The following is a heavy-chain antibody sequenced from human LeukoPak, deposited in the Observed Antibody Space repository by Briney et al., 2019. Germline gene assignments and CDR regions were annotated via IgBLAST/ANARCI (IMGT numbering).Heavy chain of an antibody. D-gene: IGHD6-13*01. J-gene: IGHJ4*02. CDR3: ARPHSIAALDY. CDR1: GYSLTEFS. CDR2: FDPEVEET. V-gene: IGHV1-24*01. Sequence: ASVKVSCKVSGYSLTEFSMHWVRQAPGKGLEWMGGFDPEVEETIYAQKFQGRITMTEDTSTDTTYMELTSLTSDDTAVYYCARPHSIAALDYWGQGTLVTVSS.